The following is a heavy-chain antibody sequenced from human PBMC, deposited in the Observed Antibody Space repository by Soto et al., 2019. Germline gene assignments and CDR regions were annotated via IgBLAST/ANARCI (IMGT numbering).Heavy chain of an antibody. D-gene: IGHD3-10*01. CDR1: GGTFSSYA. Sequence: QVQLVQSGAEVKKPGSSVKVSCKASGGTFSSYAISWVRQAPGQGLEWMGGIIPIFGTANYAQKFQGRVTITADEPTSTAYMELSSLRSEDTAVYYCARGEAYGSGNMRSMDVWGQGTTVTVSS. J-gene: IGHJ6*02. CDR2: IIPIFGTA. V-gene: IGHV1-69*01. CDR3: ARGEAYGSGNMRSMDV.